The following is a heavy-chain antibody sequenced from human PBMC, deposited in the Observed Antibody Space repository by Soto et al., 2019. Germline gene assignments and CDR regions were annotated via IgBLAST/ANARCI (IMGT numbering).Heavy chain of an antibody. Sequence: PGGSLRLSCAASGFTFSSYAMHWVRQAPGKGLEWVAVISYDGSNKYYADSVKGRFTISRDNSKNTLYLQMNSLRAEDTAVYYCVGDRTGRRGAIDYWGQGTLVTVS. V-gene: IGHV3-30-3*01. CDR1: GFTFSSYA. D-gene: IGHD5-12*01. CDR2: ISYDGSNK. J-gene: IGHJ4*02. CDR3: VGDRTGRRGAIDY.